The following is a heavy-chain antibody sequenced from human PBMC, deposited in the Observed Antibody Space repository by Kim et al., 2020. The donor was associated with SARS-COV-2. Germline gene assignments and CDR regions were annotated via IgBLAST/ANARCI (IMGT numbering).Heavy chain of an antibody. V-gene: IGHV4-34*01. CDR2: INHSGST. CDR1: GGSFSGYY. J-gene: IGHJ2*01. Sequence: SETLSLTCAVYGGSFSGYYWSWIRQPPGKGLEWIGEINHSGSTNNNPSLKSRVTISVDTSKNQFSLKLTSVTAADTALYYCARAGKYSSSTGAWYFDLWG. CDR3: ARAGKYSSSTGAWYFDL. D-gene: IGHD6-6*01.